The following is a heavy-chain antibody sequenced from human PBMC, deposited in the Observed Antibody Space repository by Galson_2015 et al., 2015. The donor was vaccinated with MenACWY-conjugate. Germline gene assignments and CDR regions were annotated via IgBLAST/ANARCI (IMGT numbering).Heavy chain of an antibody. CDR1: GFTVSSNF. CDR3: TREDNWAFHY. V-gene: IGHV3-53*01. Sequence: SLRLSCAASGFTVSSNFMNWLRQAPGKGPEWVADIYWDGNIYYADSVRGRFTISRDNSKNTLYLRMNGLRVEDTAVYYCTREDNWAFHYWGRGTLVTVSS. J-gene: IGHJ4*02. D-gene: IGHD1-1*01. CDR2: IYWDGNI.